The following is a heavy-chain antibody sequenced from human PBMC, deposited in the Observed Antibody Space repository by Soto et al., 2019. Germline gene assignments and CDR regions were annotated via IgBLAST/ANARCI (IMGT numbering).Heavy chain of an antibody. CDR2: IYYSGST. V-gene: IGHV4-31*03. CDR3: ATNGDYYDSSGPKHFPH. J-gene: IGHJ1*01. Sequence: QVQLQESGPGLVKPSQTLSLTCTVSGGSISTGGHYWSWIRQHPGKGLECIGYIYYSGSTYYNPSLKSRVTISVDTSKNQFSLKLSSVTAADTAVYYCATNGDYYDSSGPKHFPHWGQGTLVTVSS. D-gene: IGHD3-22*01. CDR1: GGSISTGGHY.